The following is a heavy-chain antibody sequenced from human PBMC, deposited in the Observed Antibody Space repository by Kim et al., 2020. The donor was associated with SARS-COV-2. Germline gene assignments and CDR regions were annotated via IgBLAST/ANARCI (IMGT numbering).Heavy chain of an antibody. CDR2: IYYSGST. CDR3: ARDQGSGRFDP. V-gene: IGHV4-39*07. D-gene: IGHD1-26*01. J-gene: IGHJ5*02. CDR1: GGSISSSSYY. Sequence: SETLSLTCAVSGGSISSSSYYWGWIRQPPGKGLEWIGSIYYSGSTYYNPSLKSRVTISVDTSKNQFSLKLSSVTAADTAVYYCARDQGSGRFDPWGQGTLVTVSS.